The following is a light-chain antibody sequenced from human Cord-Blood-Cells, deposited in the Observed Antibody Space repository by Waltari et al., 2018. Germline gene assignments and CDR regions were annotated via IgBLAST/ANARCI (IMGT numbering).Light chain of an antibody. CDR3: SSYTSSSTLV. CDR1: SRYVGGSNS. V-gene: IGLV2-14*01. J-gene: IGLJ3*02. CDR2: DVS. Sequence: QSSLPRPASVARFPRQAITIAYTRTSRYVGGSNSVYWYQQHPVKAPKLMIYDVSNRPSGVSNRFSGSKSGNTASLTISGLQAEDEADYYCSSYTSSSTLVFGGGTKLTVL.